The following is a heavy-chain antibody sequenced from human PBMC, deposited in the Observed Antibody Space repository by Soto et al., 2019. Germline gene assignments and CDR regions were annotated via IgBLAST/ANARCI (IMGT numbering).Heavy chain of an antibody. CDR2: INYSGST. J-gene: IGHJ3*02. V-gene: IGHV4-39*07. Sequence: SETLSLTCRVSGGSLSSRPYYWGWIRQPPGKGLEWLGSINYSGSTYYNPSLKSRVTISVDTSKNQFSLKLTSVTAADTAVYYCARVPQGSAFDIWAQGTMVPVS. CDR1: GGSLSSRPYY. CDR3: ARVPQGSAFDI.